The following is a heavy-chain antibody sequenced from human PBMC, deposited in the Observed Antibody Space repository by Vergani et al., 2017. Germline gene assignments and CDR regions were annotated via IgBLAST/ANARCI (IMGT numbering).Heavy chain of an antibody. V-gene: IGHV3-9*01. CDR1: GFTFDDYA. CDR3: AKGKVEPQVVFDY. Sequence: EVQLLESGGGLVQPGRSLRLSCAASGFTFDDYAMHWVRQAPGKGLEWVSGISWNSGSIGYADSVKGRFTISRDNAKNSLYLQMNSLRAEDTALYYCAKGKVEPQVVFDYWGQGTLVTVSS. D-gene: IGHD6-25*01. CDR2: ISWNSGSI. J-gene: IGHJ4*02.